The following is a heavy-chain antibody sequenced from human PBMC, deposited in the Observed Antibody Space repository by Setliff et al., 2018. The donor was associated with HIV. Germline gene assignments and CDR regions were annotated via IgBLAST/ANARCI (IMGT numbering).Heavy chain of an antibody. CDR3: NIYYYYYMDV. V-gene: IGHV4-34*01. J-gene: IGHJ6*03. Sequence: SETLSLTCAVYGGSFSGYYWGWIRQPPGKGLEWIGEINHSGGTNYNPSLKSRVTISVDTSKNQFSLKLSSVTAADTAVYYCNIYYYYYMDVWGKGTTVTVSS. CDR1: GGSFSGYY. CDR2: INHSGGT.